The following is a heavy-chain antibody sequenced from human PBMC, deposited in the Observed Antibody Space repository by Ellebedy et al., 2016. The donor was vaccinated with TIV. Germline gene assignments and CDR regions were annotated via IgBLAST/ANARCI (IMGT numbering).Heavy chain of an antibody. V-gene: IGHV3-33*01. CDR3: ARDWGGALPIDQ. CDR2: IWYDGSNK. J-gene: IGHJ5*02. Sequence: GESLKISXAASGFTFSSYGMHWVRQAPGKGLEWVAVIWYDGSNKYYADSVKGRFTISRDNSKNTLYLQMNSLTAEDTAVYYCARDWGGALPIDQWGQGTRVTVSS. CDR1: GFTFSSYG. D-gene: IGHD3-16*01.